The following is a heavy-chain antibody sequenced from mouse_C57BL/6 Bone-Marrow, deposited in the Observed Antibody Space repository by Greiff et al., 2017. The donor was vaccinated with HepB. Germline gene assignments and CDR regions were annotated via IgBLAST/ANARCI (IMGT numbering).Heavy chain of an antibody. V-gene: IGHV5-17*01. CDR2: ISSGSSTI. Sequence: DVKLVESGGGLVKPGGSLKLSCAASGFTFSDYGMHWVRQAPEKGLEWVAYISSGSSTIYYADTVKVRFTISRDNAKNTLFLQMTSLRSEDTAMYYCARAYGYAWFAYWGQGTLVTVSA. CDR3: ARAYGYAWFAY. CDR1: GFTFSDYG. J-gene: IGHJ3*01. D-gene: IGHD2-2*01.